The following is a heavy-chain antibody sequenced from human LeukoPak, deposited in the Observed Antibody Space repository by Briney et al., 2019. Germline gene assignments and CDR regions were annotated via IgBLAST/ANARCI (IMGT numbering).Heavy chain of an antibody. CDR1: GGSFSGYY. Sequence: SETLSFTCAVYGGSFSGYYWSWIRQPPGKGLEWIGEINHSGSTNYNPSLKSRVTISVDTSKNQFSLKLSSVTAADTAVYYCARGSPLTIFGVVRLKDWFDPWGQGTLVTVSS. D-gene: IGHD3-3*01. J-gene: IGHJ5*02. CDR2: INHSGST. CDR3: ARGSPLTIFGVVRLKDWFDP. V-gene: IGHV4-34*01.